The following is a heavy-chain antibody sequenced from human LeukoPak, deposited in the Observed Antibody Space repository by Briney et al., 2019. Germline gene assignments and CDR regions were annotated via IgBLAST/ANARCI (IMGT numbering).Heavy chain of an antibody. V-gene: IGHV3-30-3*01. CDR3: ARDQLGYCSSTSCYKPLDY. CDR2: ISYDGSNK. J-gene: IGHJ4*02. D-gene: IGHD2-2*02. Sequence: GRSLRLSCAASGFTFSSYAMHWVRQAPGKGLEWVAVISYDGSNKYYADSVKGRFTISRDNSKNTLCLQMNSLRAEDTAVYYCARDQLGYCSSTSCYKPLDYWGQGTLVTVSS. CDR1: GFTFSSYA.